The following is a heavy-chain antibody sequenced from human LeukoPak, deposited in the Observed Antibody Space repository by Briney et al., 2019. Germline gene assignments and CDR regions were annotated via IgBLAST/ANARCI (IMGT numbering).Heavy chain of an antibody. CDR1: GGSISSYY. CDR3: AGGYSSGWYQFDY. J-gene: IGHJ4*02. CDR2: IYYSGST. V-gene: IGHV4-59*01. D-gene: IGHD6-19*01. Sequence: SQTLSLTCTVSGGSISSYYWSWIRQPPGKGLEWIGYIYYSGSTNYNPSLKSRVTISVDTSKNRFSLKLSSVTAADTAVYYCAGGYSSGWYQFDYWGQGTLVTVSS.